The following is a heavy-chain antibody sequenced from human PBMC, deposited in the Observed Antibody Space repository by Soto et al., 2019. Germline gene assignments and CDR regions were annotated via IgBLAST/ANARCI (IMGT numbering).Heavy chain of an antibody. V-gene: IGHV4-30-2*06. CDR3: ARESRECYRYFDS. J-gene: IGHJ4*02. Sequence: QLQLQESGPGLVKPSQTLSLTCAVSGGSISSGGYSWNWIRQSPAQGLEWIGCIYHGGSTYYNPSLQSRVSLSVDRSKNHCSLNVTSVTAADAAVYFCARESRECYRYFDSWGQGILVTVSS. D-gene: IGHD2-15*01. CDR1: GGSISSGGYS. CDR2: IYHGGST.